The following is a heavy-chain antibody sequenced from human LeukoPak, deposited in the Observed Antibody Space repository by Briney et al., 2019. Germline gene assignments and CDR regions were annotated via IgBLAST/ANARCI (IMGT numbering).Heavy chain of an antibody. Sequence: PSETLSLTCAVYGGSFSGYYWSWIRQPSGKGLEWIGEINHSGSTNYNPSLKSRVTISVDTSKNQFSLKLSSVTAADTAVYYCARVDILTGYSSDYWGQGTLVTVSS. CDR1: GGSFSGYY. CDR2: INHSGST. CDR3: ARVDILTGYSSDY. D-gene: IGHD3-9*01. J-gene: IGHJ4*02. V-gene: IGHV4-34*01.